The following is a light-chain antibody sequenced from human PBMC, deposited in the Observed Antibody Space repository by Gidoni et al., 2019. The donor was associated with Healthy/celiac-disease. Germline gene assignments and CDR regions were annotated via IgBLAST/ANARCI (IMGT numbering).Light chain of an antibody. V-gene: IGLV3-21*04. J-gene: IGLJ2*01. Sequence: SYVLTQPPSVSVAPGKTARITCGGNNIGSKSVHWYQQKPGQAPVLVIYYDSDRPSGIPERFSGSNSGNTATLTISRVEAGDEADYYCHVWDSSSDHYGVFGGGTKLTVL. CDR2: YDS. CDR3: HVWDSSSDHYGV. CDR1: NIGSKS.